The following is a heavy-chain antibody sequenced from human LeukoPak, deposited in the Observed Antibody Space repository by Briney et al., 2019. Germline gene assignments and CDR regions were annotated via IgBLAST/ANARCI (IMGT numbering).Heavy chain of an antibody. D-gene: IGHD1-26*01. V-gene: IGHV3-43*02. Sequence: GGSLRLSCAASGFTFEDYSLHWLRQAQGKGLEWVSLIREDGRTTYYANSVKGRFAVSKDNSKKSLYLQMSSLRTEDTVLYYCAKTRRSGTEYGDFDHWGQGTLVTVSS. J-gene: IGHJ4*02. CDR2: IREDGRTT. CDR3: AKTRRSGTEYGDFDH. CDR1: GFTFEDYS.